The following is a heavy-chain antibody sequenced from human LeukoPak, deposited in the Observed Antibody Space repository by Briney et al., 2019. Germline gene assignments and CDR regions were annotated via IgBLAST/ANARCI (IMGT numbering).Heavy chain of an antibody. CDR3: ARDPKPSAAFDI. V-gene: IGHV6-1*01. CDR1: GDSLSSDSAA. CDR2: TYYRSKWYN. Sequence: SQTLSLTCALSGDSLSSDSAAWNWIRQSPSRGLEWLGRTYYRSKWYNEYAVSVKSRITVNPDTSKNQFSLQLNSVIPEDTAVYYCARDPKPSAAFDIWGQGTVVTVSS. J-gene: IGHJ3*02.